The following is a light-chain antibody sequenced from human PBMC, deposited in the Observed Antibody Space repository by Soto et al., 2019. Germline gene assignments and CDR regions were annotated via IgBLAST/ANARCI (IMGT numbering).Light chain of an antibody. V-gene: IGLV2-23*01. J-gene: IGLJ2*01. Sequence: QSALTQPASVSGSPGQSITISCTGTSSDVGNYNLVSWYQQYPGKAPKLMIYEGGKRPSGVSNRFSGSKSGNTASLTISGLQAEDEADYYCCSFAVGSTLVFGGGTKLTVL. CDR1: SSDVGNYNL. CDR3: CSFAVGSTLV. CDR2: EGG.